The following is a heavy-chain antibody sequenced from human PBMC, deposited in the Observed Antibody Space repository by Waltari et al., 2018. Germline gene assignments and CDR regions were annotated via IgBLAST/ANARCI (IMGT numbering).Heavy chain of an antibody. D-gene: IGHD3-22*01. Sequence: QVQLVQSGAEVKKPGSSVNVSCKASGGTFSSYAISWVRQAPGQGLEWMGGIIPILGIANYAQKFQGRVTITADKSTSTAYMELSSLRSEDTAVYYCARPYYYDSSGHFDYWGQGTLVTVSS. CDR3: ARPYYYDSSGHFDY. J-gene: IGHJ4*02. CDR1: GGTFSSYA. V-gene: IGHV1-69*10. CDR2: IIPILGIA.